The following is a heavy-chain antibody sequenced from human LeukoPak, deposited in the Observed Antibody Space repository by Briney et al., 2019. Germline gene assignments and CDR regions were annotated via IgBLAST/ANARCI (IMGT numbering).Heavy chain of an antibody. D-gene: IGHD2-15*01. CDR1: GYSFTSYW. Sequence: GESLKISCKGSGYSFTSYWIGWGRQMAGKGLEWMGIIYPGGSDSRYSPSFQGQVTISADKSISTAYLQWSSLKASDTAMYYCAMTLGYCSGDSCYGGFDYWGQGTLVTVSS. CDR3: AMTLGYCSGDSCYGGFDY. CDR2: IYPGGSDS. V-gene: IGHV5-51*01. J-gene: IGHJ4*02.